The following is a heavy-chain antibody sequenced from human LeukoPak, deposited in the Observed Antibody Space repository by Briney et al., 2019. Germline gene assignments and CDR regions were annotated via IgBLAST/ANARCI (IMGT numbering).Heavy chain of an antibody. J-gene: IGHJ5*02. CDR3: AREFGGVNRFDP. CDR2: IHSGGST. Sequence: KPSETLSLTCAVSGGSINSYYWTWIRQAAGKEPEWIGRIHSGGSTNYNPSLKSRVTMSVDTSENHFSLKLTSVTAADTAIYYCAREFGGVNRFDPWDQGILVTVSS. CDR1: GGSINSYY. V-gene: IGHV4-4*07. D-gene: IGHD3-3*01.